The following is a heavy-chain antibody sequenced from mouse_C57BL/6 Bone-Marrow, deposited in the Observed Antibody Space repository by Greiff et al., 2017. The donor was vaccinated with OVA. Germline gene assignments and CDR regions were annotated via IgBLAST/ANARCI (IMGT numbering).Heavy chain of an antibody. J-gene: IGHJ3*01. CDR1: GYTFTSYW. CDR3: TRRGQLRLLFAY. CDR2: IYPGNSDT. Sequence: EVKVVESGTVLARPGASVKMSCKTSGYTFTSYWMHWVKQRPGQGLEWIGAIYPGNSDTSYNQKFKGKAKLTAVTSASTAYMELSSLTNEDSAVYYCTRRGQLRLLFAYWGQGTLVTVSA. V-gene: IGHV1-5*01. D-gene: IGHD3-2*02.